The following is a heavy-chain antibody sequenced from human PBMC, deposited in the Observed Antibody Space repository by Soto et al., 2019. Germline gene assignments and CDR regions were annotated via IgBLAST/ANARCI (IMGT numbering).Heavy chain of an antibody. CDR2: IHPGDSDT. J-gene: IGHJ3*02. CDR1: GYSFTSYW. V-gene: IGHV5-51*01. Sequence: GESLKISCKGSGYSFTSYWIGWVRQMPGKGLEWMGIIHPGDSDTRYSPSFQGQVTISADKSISTAYLQWSSLKASDTAMYYCARRYYYDSSGYSPLDIWGQGTMVTVSS. D-gene: IGHD3-22*01. CDR3: ARRYYYDSSGYSPLDI.